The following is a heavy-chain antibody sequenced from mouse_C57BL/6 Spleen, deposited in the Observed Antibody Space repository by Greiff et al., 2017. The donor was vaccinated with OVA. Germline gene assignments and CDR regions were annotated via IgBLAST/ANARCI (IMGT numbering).Heavy chain of an antibody. V-gene: IGHV1-50*01. J-gene: IGHJ2*01. CDR3: ARGLPSPFDY. CDR1: GYTFTSYW. CDR2: IDPSDSYT. Sequence: QVQLQQSGAELVKPGASVKLSCKASGYTFTSYWMQWVKQRPGQGLEWIGEIDPSDSYTNYNQKFKGKATLTVDTSSSTAYMQLSSLTSEDSAVYYCARGLPSPFDYWGQGTTLTVSS. D-gene: IGHD5-5*01.